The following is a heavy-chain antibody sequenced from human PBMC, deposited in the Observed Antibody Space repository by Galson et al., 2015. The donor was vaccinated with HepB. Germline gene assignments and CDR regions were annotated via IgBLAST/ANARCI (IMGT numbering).Heavy chain of an antibody. CDR1: GFIFRHHA. Sequence: SLRLSCAGSGFIFRHHAMAWIRQAPGKGLEWVSGITGRGSTTYYSDAVKGRFSISRDNSKNTVFLQMDNRKVDDTATYYCVKEGAWFGGDWFDPWGQGTLVTV. CDR2: ITGRGSTT. V-gene: IGHV3-23*01. D-gene: IGHD3-16*01. J-gene: IGHJ5*02. CDR3: VKEGAWFGGDWFDP.